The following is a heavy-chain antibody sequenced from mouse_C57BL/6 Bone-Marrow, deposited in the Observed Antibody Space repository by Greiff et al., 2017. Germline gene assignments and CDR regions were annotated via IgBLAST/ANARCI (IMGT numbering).Heavy chain of an antibody. CDR1: GYTFTSYG. D-gene: IGHD1-1*01. CDR3: ARRDYYGSRGNY. V-gene: IGHV1-81*01. J-gene: IGHJ2*01. Sequence: QVQLQQSGAELARPGASVKLSCKASGYTFTSYGISWVKQRTGKGLEWIGEIYPRSGNTYYNEKFKGKATLTADKSSSTAYMELRSLTSEDSAVYFCARRDYYGSRGNYWGQGTTLTVSS. CDR2: IYPRSGNT.